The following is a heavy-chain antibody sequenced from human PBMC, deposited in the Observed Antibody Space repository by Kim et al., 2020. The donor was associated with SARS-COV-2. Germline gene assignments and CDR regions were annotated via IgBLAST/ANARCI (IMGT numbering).Heavy chain of an antibody. V-gene: IGHV3-48*02. D-gene: IGHD4-17*01. CDR3: ARDRHGDYLVDY. Sequence: YYTDSVEGRFTISRDNVRNSLYLQMSSLRDDYTAVYYCARDRHGDYLVDYWGQGTLVTVSS. J-gene: IGHJ4*02.